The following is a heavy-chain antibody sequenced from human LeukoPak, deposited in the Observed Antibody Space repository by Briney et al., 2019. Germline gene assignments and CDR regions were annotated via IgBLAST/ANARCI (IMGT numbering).Heavy chain of an antibody. Sequence: GGSLRLSCTASGFTFSSYSMNWVLQAPGKGLEWVSSISSSSSYIYYADSVKGRFTISRDNAKNSLYLQMNSLRAEDTAVYYCARELYFPIWMATAPWGQGTLVTVSS. J-gene: IGHJ5*02. V-gene: IGHV3-21*01. D-gene: IGHD5-24*01. CDR2: ISSSSSYI. CDR3: ARELYFPIWMATAP. CDR1: GFTFSSYS.